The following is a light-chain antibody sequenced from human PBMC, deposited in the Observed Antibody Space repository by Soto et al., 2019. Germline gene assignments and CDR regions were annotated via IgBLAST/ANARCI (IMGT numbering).Light chain of an antibody. J-gene: IGLJ7*01. V-gene: IGLV1-51*01. CDR2: DNN. CDR1: SSNIGNKY. CDR3: GTWDSSRSAAV. Sequence: QSVLTQPPSVSAAPGQKVTISCSGSSSNIGNKYVSWYQQLPGTAPKLLIYDNNKRPSGIPDRFSGSKSGTSATLGITGLQTGDEADYYCGTWDSSRSAAVFGGGTQLTVL.